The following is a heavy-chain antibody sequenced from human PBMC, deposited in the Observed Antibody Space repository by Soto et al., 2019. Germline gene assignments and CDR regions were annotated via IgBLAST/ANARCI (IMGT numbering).Heavy chain of an antibody. D-gene: IGHD2-15*01. CDR2: IKQDGSEK. J-gene: IGHJ4*02. V-gene: IGHV3-7*01. CDR1: GFTFSTYW. CDR3: ARDRRDSRYSDSDY. Sequence: EVQLVESGGGLVQPGGSLRLSCEASGFTFSTYWMSWVRQAPGKGLQWVANIKQDGSEKYYVDSVKGRFTISRDNAKNSLYLQMNSLIAEDTAVYYCARDRRDSRYSDSDYWGRGTLVTVSS.